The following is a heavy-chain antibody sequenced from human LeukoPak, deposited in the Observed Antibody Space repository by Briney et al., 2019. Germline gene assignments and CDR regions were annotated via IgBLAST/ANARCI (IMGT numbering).Heavy chain of an antibody. D-gene: IGHD1-26*01. Sequence: GGSLRLSCAASGFAFSNYAMSWVRQAPGKGLEWVSVISASGGSTNYADSVKGRFTISRDSSKNTLYLQMNSLRAEDTAVYYCAKDRVVGATAVDYWGQGTLVTVSS. CDR2: ISASGGST. CDR3: AKDRVVGATAVDY. V-gene: IGHV3-23*01. J-gene: IGHJ4*02. CDR1: GFAFSNYA.